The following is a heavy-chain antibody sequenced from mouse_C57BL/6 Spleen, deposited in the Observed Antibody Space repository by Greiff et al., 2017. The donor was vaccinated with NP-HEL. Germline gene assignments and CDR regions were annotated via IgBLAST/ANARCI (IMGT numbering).Heavy chain of an antibody. Sequence: EVQLQESGPGLVKPSQSLPLTCSVTGYSITSGYHWNWIRQFPGNKLEWMGYISYDGSNNYNPSLKNRTPITGDTSKNQFFLKLNSVTAEDTATYYCARMGGNYGWYFDVWGTGATVTVSS. CDR1: GYSITSGYH. CDR3: ARMGGNYGWYFDV. V-gene: IGHV3-6*01. D-gene: IGHD2-1*01. J-gene: IGHJ1*03. CDR2: ISYDGSN.